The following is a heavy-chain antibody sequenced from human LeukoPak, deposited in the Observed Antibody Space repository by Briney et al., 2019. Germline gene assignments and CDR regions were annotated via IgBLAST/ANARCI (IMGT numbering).Heavy chain of an antibody. J-gene: IGHJ4*02. Sequence: PEGSLRLSCAASGFIFDDYGMSWVRQAPGKGLEWISGINWNGGSTGYADSVKGRFTISRDNAKNSLYLQMNSLRAEDTALYYCARGDYYGSGSSGGDYWGQETLVTVSS. CDR2: INWNGGST. D-gene: IGHD3-10*01. V-gene: IGHV3-20*04. CDR3: ARGDYYGSGSSGGDY. CDR1: GFIFDDYG.